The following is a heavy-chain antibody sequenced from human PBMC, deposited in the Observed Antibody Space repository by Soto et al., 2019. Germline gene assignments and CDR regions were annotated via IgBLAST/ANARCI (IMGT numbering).Heavy chain of an antibody. Sequence: SVKVSCKASGGTFSSYAISWVRQAPGQGLEWMGGIIPIFGTANYAQKFQGRVTITADESTSTAYMELSSLRSEDTAVYYCARGRMITMVRGVDYYYYGMDVWGQGTTVTVSS. V-gene: IGHV1-69*13. J-gene: IGHJ6*02. CDR1: GGTFSSYA. CDR2: IIPIFGTA. D-gene: IGHD3-10*01. CDR3: ARGRMITMVRGVDYYYYGMDV.